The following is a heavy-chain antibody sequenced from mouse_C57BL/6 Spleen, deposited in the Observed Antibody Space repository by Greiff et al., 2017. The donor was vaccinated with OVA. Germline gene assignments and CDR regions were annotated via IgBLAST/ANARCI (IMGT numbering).Heavy chain of an antibody. Sequence: DVKLVESGPGLVKPSQSLSLTCSVTGYTITSGYYWNWIRQFPGNKLEWMGYISYDGSNNYNPSLKNRISITRDTSKNQFYLKLNSVTTEDTATYYCAVAYYSNYFDYWGQGTTLTVSS. V-gene: IGHV3-6*01. J-gene: IGHJ2*01. CDR1: GYTITSGYY. D-gene: IGHD2-5*01. CDR3: AVAYYSNYFDY. CDR2: ISYDGSN.